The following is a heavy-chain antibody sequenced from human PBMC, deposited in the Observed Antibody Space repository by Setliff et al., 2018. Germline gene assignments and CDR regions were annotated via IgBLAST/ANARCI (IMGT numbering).Heavy chain of an antibody. CDR2: VYYRGNT. Sequence: SETLSLTCTVSGGSISTTDYYWGWIRQPPGKGLEWIGCVYYRGNTYYSPSLKSRVTMFVDTSKNQFSLMLYSVTAADTAIYYCARYDSSGYSENYYFDYWGQGTLVTVSS. J-gene: IGHJ4*02. V-gene: IGHV4-39*07. CDR1: GGSISTTDYY. D-gene: IGHD3-22*01. CDR3: ARYDSSGYSENYYFDY.